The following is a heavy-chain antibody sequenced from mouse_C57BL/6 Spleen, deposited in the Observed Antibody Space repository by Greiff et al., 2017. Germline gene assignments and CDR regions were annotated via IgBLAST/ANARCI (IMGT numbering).Heavy chain of an antibody. Sequence: QVQLQQSGAELVRPGASVTLSCKASGYTFTDYEMHWVKQTPVHGLEWIGAIDPETGGTAYNQKFKGKAILTVDKSSSTAYMQLSSLTSEDSAVYYCAREEDYYGYDLDYWGQGTSVTVSS. CDR2: IDPETGGT. CDR1: GYTFTDYE. V-gene: IGHV1-15*01. CDR3: AREEDYYGYDLDY. J-gene: IGHJ4*01. D-gene: IGHD2-2*01.